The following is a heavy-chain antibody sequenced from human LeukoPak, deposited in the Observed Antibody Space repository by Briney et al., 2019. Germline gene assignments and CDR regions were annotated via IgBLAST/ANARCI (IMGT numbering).Heavy chain of an antibody. Sequence: GGSLRLSCAASGFTFSSYWMSWVRQAPGKGLEWVANIKQDGSEKYYVDSVKGRFTISRDNAKNSLYLQMNSLRAEDTAVYYCARLPYYDILTGYYKGWYFDLWGRGTLVTVSS. CDR2: IKQDGSEK. J-gene: IGHJ2*01. CDR3: ARLPYYDILTGYYKGWYFDL. D-gene: IGHD3-9*01. V-gene: IGHV3-7*01. CDR1: GFTFSSYW.